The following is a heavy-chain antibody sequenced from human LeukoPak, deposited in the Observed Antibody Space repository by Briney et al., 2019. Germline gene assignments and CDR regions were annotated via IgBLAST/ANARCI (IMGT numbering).Heavy chain of an antibody. V-gene: IGHV3-30*04. Sequence: GGSLRLSCAASGFTFSSYAMHWVRQAPGKGLEWVAVISYDGSNKYYADSVKGRFTISRDNSKNTLYLQMNSLRAEDTAVYYCTCGWNHVFDYWGQGTLVTVSS. CDR3: TCGWNHVFDY. CDR2: ISYDGSNK. CDR1: GFTFSSYA. J-gene: IGHJ4*02. D-gene: IGHD6-19*01.